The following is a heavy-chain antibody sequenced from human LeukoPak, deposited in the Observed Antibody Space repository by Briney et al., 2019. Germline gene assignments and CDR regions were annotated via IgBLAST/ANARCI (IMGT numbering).Heavy chain of an antibody. V-gene: IGHV1-18*01. D-gene: IGHD3-22*01. Sequence: ASVKVSCKASGYTFTSYGISWVRQAPGQGLEWMGSIIAYNGNTNSAQMYQGRVTMTTDTSPSTACMELRSLRSDDTAVYYCARDNIHYYDSSGYYLFDYWGQGTLVTVSS. CDR1: GYTFTSYG. J-gene: IGHJ4*02. CDR2: IIAYNGNT. CDR3: ARDNIHYYDSSGYYLFDY.